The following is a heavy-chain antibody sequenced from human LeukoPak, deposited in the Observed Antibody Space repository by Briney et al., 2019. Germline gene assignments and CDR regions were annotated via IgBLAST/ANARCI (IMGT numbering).Heavy chain of an antibody. CDR1: GGSISSYY. CDR2: IYTSGST. J-gene: IGHJ5*02. Sequence: SETLSLTCTVSGGSISSYYWSWIRQPAGKGLEGIGRIYTSGSTNYNPSLKSRVTMSVDTSKNQFSLKLSSVTAADTAVYYCARTGRGPYDSSGYSYNWFDPWGQGTLVTVSS. V-gene: IGHV4-4*07. D-gene: IGHD3-22*01. CDR3: ARTGRGPYDSSGYSYNWFDP.